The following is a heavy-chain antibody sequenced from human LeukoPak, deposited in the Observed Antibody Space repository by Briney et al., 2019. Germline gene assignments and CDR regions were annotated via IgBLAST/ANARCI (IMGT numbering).Heavy chain of an antibody. CDR3: ARMSGNDATFDY. V-gene: IGHV3-48*01. D-gene: IGHD1-1*01. J-gene: IGHJ4*02. Sequence: GGSLRLSCAASGFTFSSYSMNWVRQAPGAGLEWVSYISGASNIIYYADSVKGRCTISRDNAKSSLYLQMNSLRAEDTAVYYCARMSGNDATFDYWGQGALVTVSS. CDR2: ISGASNII. CDR1: GFTFSSYS.